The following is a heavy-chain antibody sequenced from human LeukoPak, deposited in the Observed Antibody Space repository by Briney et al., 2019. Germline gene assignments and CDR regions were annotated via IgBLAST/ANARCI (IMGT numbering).Heavy chain of an antibody. CDR2: IIPIFGTA. Sequence: ASVKVSCKASGGTFSSYAISWVRQAPGQGLEWMGGIIPIFGTANYAQKFQGRVTITADESTSTAYMELSSLRSEDTAVYYCARAVRTTIFGVVMGAFDIWSQVTMVT. V-gene: IGHV1-69*13. CDR1: GGTFSSYA. CDR3: ARAVRTTIFGVVMGAFDI. J-gene: IGHJ3*02. D-gene: IGHD3-3*01.